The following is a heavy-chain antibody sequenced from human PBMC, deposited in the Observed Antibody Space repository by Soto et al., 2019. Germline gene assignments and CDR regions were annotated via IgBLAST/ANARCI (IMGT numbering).Heavy chain of an antibody. CDR3: AREKGSSGWEYFDY. Sequence: QVQLQQWGAGLLKPSETLSLTCAVYGGSFSGYYWSWIRQPPGKGLEWIGEINHSGSTNYNPSLKSRVTISVDTSKNQFSLKLSSVTAADTAVYYCAREKGSSGWEYFDYWGQGTLVTVSS. CDR2: INHSGST. J-gene: IGHJ4*02. CDR1: GGSFSGYY. D-gene: IGHD6-19*01. V-gene: IGHV4-34*01.